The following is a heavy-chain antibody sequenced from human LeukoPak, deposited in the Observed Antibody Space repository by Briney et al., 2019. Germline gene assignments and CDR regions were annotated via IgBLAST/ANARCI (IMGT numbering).Heavy chain of an antibody. CDR3: ARVVSGYYFDY. Sequence: SETLSLTCAVSGASITNDNWWSWVRQTPGKGLEWIGYIYYSGSTYYNPSLKSRVTISVDTSKNQFSLKLSSVTAADTAVYYCARVVSGYYFDYWGQGTLVTVSS. J-gene: IGHJ4*02. D-gene: IGHD1-26*01. CDR1: GASITNDNW. V-gene: IGHV4-31*11. CDR2: IYYSGST.